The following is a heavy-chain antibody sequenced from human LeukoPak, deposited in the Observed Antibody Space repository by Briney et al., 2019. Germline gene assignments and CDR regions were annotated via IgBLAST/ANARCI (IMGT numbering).Heavy chain of an antibody. J-gene: IGHJ1*01. D-gene: IGHD2-2*01. CDR1: GFTFSSYS. Sequence: PGGSLRLSCAASGFTFSSYSMNWVRQAPGKGLEWVSSISSSSSYIYYADSVKGRFTISRDNAKNSLYLQMNSLRAEDTAVYYCAKSSTSCYDCAEYFQHWGQGALVTVSS. CDR3: AKSSTSCYDCAEYFQH. CDR2: ISSSSSYI. V-gene: IGHV3-21*04.